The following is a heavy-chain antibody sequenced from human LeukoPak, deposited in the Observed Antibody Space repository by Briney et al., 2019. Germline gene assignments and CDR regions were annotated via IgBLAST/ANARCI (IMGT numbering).Heavy chain of an antibody. V-gene: IGHV4-4*07. Sequence: SETLSLTCSVSGGSITSYYWNWIRKPAGKGLEWIGRIHTSGTTNYNPSLKSRVTMPIDTSQKKFSLNLTSVTAADTAVYYCASSSWKKTFHYWGQGALVTVSS. J-gene: IGHJ4*02. CDR1: GGSITSYY. CDR2: IHTSGTT. CDR3: ASSSWKKTFHY. D-gene: IGHD1-1*01.